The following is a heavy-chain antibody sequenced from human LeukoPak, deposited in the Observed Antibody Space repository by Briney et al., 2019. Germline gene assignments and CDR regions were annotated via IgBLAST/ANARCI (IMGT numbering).Heavy chain of an antibody. CDR2: ISAYNGNT. CDR1: GYTFTSYG. V-gene: IGHV1-18*01. J-gene: IGHJ2*01. Sequence: ASVKVSCKASGYTFTSYGISWVRQAPGQGLEWMGWISAYNGNTNYAQKLQGRVTMTTDTSTSTAYMELRSLRSDDTAVYYCARDVEDYDFWSGYYKVWYFDLWGRGTLVTVSS. D-gene: IGHD3-3*01. CDR3: ARDVEDYDFWSGYYKVWYFDL.